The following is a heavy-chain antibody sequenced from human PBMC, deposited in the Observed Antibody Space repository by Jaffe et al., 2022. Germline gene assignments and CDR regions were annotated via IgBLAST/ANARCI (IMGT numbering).Heavy chain of an antibody. CDR3: ARHTLTTYYDSSATAFDI. V-gene: IGHV4-38-2*01. D-gene: IGHD3-22*01. Sequence: QVQLQESGPGLVKPSETLSLTCAVSGYSISSGYYWGWIRQPPGKGLEWIGSIYHSGSTYYNPSLKSRVTISVDTSKNQFSLKLSSVTAADTAVYYCARHTLTTYYDSSATAFDIWGQGTMVTVSS. CDR2: IYHSGST. J-gene: IGHJ3*02. CDR1: GYSISSGYY.